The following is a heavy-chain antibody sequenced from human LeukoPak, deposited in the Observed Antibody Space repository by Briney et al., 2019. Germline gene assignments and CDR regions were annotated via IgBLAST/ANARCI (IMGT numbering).Heavy chain of an antibody. V-gene: IGHV3-30-3*01. Sequence: PGGSLRLSCAASGFTFSSYAMHWVRQAPGKGLEWVAVISYDGSNKYYADSVKGRFTISRDNSKNTLYLQMNSLRAEDTAVYYCARDLGYCTNGVCYAFDSWGQGTLVTVSS. CDR2: ISYDGSNK. J-gene: IGHJ4*02. D-gene: IGHD2-8*01. CDR3: ARDLGYCTNGVCYAFDS. CDR1: GFTFSSYA.